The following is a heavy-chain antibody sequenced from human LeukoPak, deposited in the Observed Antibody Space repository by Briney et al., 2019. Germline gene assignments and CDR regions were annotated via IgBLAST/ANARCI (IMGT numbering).Heavy chain of an antibody. CDR1: GYTFSSYG. V-gene: IGHV1-18*01. CDR2: ISAYNGNT. Sequence: VASVKVSCKASGYTFSSYGISWVRQAPGQGLEWMGWISAYNGNTNYAQKLQGRVTMTTDTSTSTAYMELRSLRSDDTAVYYCARGLQETLAWLKALSAFDIWGQGTMVTVSS. J-gene: IGHJ3*02. CDR3: ARGLQETLAWLKALSAFDI. D-gene: IGHD5-24*01.